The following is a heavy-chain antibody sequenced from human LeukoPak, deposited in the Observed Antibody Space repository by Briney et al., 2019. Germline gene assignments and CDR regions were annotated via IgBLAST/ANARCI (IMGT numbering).Heavy chain of an antibody. CDR3: GGHYYDSSDY. J-gene: IGHJ4*02. CDR2: IYTSGST. D-gene: IGHD3-22*01. Sequence: SETLSLTCTVSGGSISSSSYYWSWIRQPAGKGLEWIGRIYTSGSTNYNPSLKSRVTMSVDTSKNQFSLKLSSVTAADTAVYYCGGHYYDSSDYWGQGTLVTVSS. CDR1: GGSISSSSYY. V-gene: IGHV4-61*02.